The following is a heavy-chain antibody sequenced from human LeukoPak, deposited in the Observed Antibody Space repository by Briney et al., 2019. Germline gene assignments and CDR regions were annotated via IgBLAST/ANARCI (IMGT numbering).Heavy chain of an antibody. CDR3: ARATLKAMIGY. Sequence: SETLSLTCTVSGGTISSGDYYWSWIRQPPGKGLEWIGYIYYSGSTYYNPSLKSRVTISVDTSKNQFSLKLSSVTAADTAVYYCARATLKAMIGYWGQGTLVTVSS. D-gene: IGHD3-22*01. J-gene: IGHJ4*02. CDR2: IYYSGST. CDR1: GGTISSGDYY. V-gene: IGHV4-30-4*08.